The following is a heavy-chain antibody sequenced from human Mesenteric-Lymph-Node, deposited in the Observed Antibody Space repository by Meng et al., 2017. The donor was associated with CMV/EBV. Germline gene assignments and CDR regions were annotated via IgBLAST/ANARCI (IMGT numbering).Heavy chain of an antibody. CDR2: ISSSSSYI. CDR1: GFTFSSYS. CDR3: ARDFVVVPAAIRYYYGMDV. D-gene: IGHD2-2*02. J-gene: IGHJ6*02. V-gene: IGHV3-21*01. Sequence: GESLKISCAASGFTFSSYSMNWVRQAPGKGLEWVSSISSSSSYIYYADSVKSRFTISRDNAKNSLYLQMNSLRAEDTAVYYCARDFVVVPAAIRYYYGMDVWGQGTTVTVSS.